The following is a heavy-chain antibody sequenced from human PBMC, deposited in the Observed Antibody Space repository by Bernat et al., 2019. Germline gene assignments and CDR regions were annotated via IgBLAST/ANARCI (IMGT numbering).Heavy chain of an antibody. D-gene: IGHD1-1*01. Sequence: QVQLVESGGGVVQPGRSLRLSCAASGFSFRTYGMHWVRQAPGKGLEWVAVIWYDGSNKYYADSVKGRFTISRDNSKNTLYLQMNSLRAEDTAVYYCARDAGYTYYYGMDVWGQGTTVTVSS. CDR2: IWYDGSNK. CDR1: GFSFRTYG. V-gene: IGHV3-33*01. CDR3: ARDAGYTYYYGMDV. J-gene: IGHJ6*02.